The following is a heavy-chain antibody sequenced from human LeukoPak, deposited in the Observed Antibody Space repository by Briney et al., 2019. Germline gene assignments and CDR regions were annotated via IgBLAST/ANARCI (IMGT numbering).Heavy chain of an antibody. CDR3: ARGGDYSDFLGYYYYMDV. CDR1: GYTFTSYY. V-gene: IGHV1-2*02. D-gene: IGHD4-11*01. Sequence: GASVKVSCKASGYTFTSYYMHWVRQAPGQGLEWMGWINPNTGGTNYAQNFQGRVTMTRDTSISTAYMELRRLRSDDTAVYYCARGGDYSDFLGYYYYMDVWGKGTTVTISS. J-gene: IGHJ6*03. CDR2: INPNTGGT.